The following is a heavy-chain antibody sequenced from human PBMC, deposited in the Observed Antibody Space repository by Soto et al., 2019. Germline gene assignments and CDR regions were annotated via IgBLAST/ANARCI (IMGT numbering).Heavy chain of an antibody. CDR2: ISYDGTNK. J-gene: IGHJ4*02. Sequence: VGSLRLSCAASGFTFTTYGMHWVRQAPGKGLEWVAVISYDGTNKFYEDSVDGRFTISRDNSKNTLFLQMNSLRPEDTAVYYCARGTPYTTGWYYFDFWGQGTLVTAPQ. CDR1: GFTFTTYG. V-gene: IGHV3-30*03. CDR3: ARGTPYTTGWYYFDF. D-gene: IGHD6-19*01.